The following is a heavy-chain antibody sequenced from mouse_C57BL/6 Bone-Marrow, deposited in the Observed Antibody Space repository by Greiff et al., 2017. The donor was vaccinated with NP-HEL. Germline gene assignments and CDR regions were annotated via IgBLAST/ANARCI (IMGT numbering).Heavy chain of an antibody. J-gene: IGHJ3*01. CDR1: GYTFTSYG. D-gene: IGHD1-1*01. CDR3: AREYYGSSGAWFAY. CDR2: IYPRSGNT. Sequence: VQLQQSGAELARPGASVKLSCKASGYTFTSYGISWVKQRTGQGLEWIGEIYPRSGNTYYNEKFKGKATLTADKSSSTAYMELRSLTSEDSAVYFCAREYYGSSGAWFAYWGQGTLVTVSA. V-gene: IGHV1-81*01.